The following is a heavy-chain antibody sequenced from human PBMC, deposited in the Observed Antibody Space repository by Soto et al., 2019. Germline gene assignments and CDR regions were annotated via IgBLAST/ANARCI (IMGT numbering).Heavy chain of an antibody. CDR3: AKDKSGRYDSSPGAFDI. J-gene: IGHJ3*02. V-gene: IGHV3-23*01. CDR1: GFTFSSYA. D-gene: IGHD3-22*01. CDR2: ISGSGGST. Sequence: GGSLRLSCAASGFTFSSYAMSWVRQAPGKGLEWVSAISGSGGSTYYADSVKGRFTISRDNSKNTLYLQMNSLRAEDTAVYYCAKDKSGRYDSSPGAFDIWGQGTMVTVSS.